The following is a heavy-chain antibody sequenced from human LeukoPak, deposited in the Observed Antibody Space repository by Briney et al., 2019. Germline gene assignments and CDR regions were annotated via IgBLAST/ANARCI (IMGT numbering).Heavy chain of an antibody. CDR2: MIPFFGTA. Sequence: SVKVSCQASGGTFSSYAISWVRQAPGQGREGMGGMIPFFGTANYVQKFQGRVTITADTSTSTAYMELSSLRSEDTAVYYCARDGRDTAIGDYWGQGTLVTVSS. CDR3: ARDGRDTAIGDY. CDR1: GGTFSSYA. J-gene: IGHJ4*02. D-gene: IGHD5-18*01. V-gene: IGHV1-69*06.